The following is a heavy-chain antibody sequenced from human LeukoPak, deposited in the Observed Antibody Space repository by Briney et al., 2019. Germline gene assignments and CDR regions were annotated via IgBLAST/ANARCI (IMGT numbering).Heavy chain of an antibody. J-gene: IGHJ4*02. V-gene: IGHV4-59*01. CDR2: IYYSGST. CDR3: ARGDMTQGGYFDY. D-gene: IGHD2-15*01. CDR1: GGSIRSYY. Sequence: SETLSLTCTVSGGSIRSYYWSWIRQPPGRGLEWIGYIYYSGSTNYNPSLKSRVTISVDTSKNQFSLKLSSVTAADTAVYYCARGDMTQGGYFDYWGQGTLVTVSS.